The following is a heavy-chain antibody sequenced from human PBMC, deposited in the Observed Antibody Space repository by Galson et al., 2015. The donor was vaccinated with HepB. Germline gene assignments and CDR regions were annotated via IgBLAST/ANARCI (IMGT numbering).Heavy chain of an antibody. CDR3: ARAEMATRPYSYYYYYYMDV. CDR1: GGTFSSYA. CDR2: IIPIFGTA. D-gene: IGHD5-24*01. V-gene: IGHV1-69*13. J-gene: IGHJ6*03. Sequence: SVKVSCKASGGTFSSYAISWVRQAPGQGLEWMGGIIPIFGTANYAQKFQGRVTITADESTSTAYMELSSLRSEDTAVYYCARAEMATRPYSYYYYYYMDVWGKGTTVTVSS.